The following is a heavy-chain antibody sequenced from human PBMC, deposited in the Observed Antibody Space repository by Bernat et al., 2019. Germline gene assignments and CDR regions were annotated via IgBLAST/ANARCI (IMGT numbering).Heavy chain of an antibody. CDR3: ARGLRSPSNYFDP. CDR2: MYHSGGT. D-gene: IGHD2-21*01. Sequence: QVQLHESGPGLVKPSGTLSLTSAVSGGSISSDNWWSLVRQPPGKGLEWVGGMYHSGGTNYNPSLKSRVTMSVDKSTNHFYLKLGSVTAADTAVYYCARGLRSPSNYFDPWGRGTLVTVSS. V-gene: IGHV4-4*02. J-gene: IGHJ5*02. CDR1: GGSISSDNW.